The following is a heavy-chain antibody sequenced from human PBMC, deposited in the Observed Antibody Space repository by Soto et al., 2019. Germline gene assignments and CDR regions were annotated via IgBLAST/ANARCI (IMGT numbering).Heavy chain of an antibody. CDR2: IWYDGTQK. V-gene: IGHV3-33*01. CDR1: GFTFNTYS. CDR3: ARAGGTTVTGLWHFDS. Sequence: QVPLEESGGGVVQPGRSLRLSCEASGFTFNTYSMHWVRQPPGKGLEWLAAIWYDGTQKYYADSVKGRFIISRDNSKKTQYLEMNSLRAEDTAVYYCARAGGTTVTGLWHFDSWGQGTLVTVSS. J-gene: IGHJ4*02. D-gene: IGHD4-17*01.